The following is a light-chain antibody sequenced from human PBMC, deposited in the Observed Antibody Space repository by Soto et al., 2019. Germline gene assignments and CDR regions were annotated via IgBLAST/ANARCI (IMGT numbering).Light chain of an antibody. CDR2: TAS. CDR3: QQSYTPWT. J-gene: IGKJ1*01. V-gene: IGKV1-5*03. Sequence: DIQMTQSPSTLSASVGDRVTITCRASQSISSWLAWYQQTAGKAPKLLIYTASSLESGPPSRFSGSGSGKEFTLTISSLPHDDCATYCRQQSYTPWTFGQGTKVDIK. CDR1: QSISSW.